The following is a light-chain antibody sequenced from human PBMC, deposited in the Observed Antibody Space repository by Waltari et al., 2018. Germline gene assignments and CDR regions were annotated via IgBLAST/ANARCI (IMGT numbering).Light chain of an antibody. CDR3: QKYVNLPAT. V-gene: IGKV3-20*01. J-gene: IGKJ1*01. Sequence: ELVLTQSQGTLSLSPGERATLSCRASQSVGRYLAWYQQKPGQAPRRLIYDSSTRATGIPDRFSGSGSGTDFSLTISRLESEDFAVYYCQKYVNLPATFGQGTKVEIK. CDR2: DSS. CDR1: QSVGRY.